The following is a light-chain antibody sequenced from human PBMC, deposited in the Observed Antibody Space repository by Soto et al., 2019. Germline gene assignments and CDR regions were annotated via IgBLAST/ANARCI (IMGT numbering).Light chain of an antibody. V-gene: IGLV2-14*01. Sequence: QSVLTQPASVSGSAGQSITISCSGTMRDVGAYNLVSWYQQHPGTAPKLIIYEVRNRPSGISSRFSGSRSGNTASLTISGLQSEDEGDYYCQSYDSSLSGVVFGGGTQLTVL. CDR1: MRDVGAYNL. J-gene: IGLJ2*01. CDR2: EVR. CDR3: QSYDSSLSGVV.